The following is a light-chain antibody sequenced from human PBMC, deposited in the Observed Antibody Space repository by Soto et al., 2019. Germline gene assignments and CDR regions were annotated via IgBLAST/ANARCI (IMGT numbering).Light chain of an antibody. CDR1: QCISRW. J-gene: IGKJ1*01. V-gene: IGKV1-5*01. Sequence: IQISQPPYTMSASVGDRVTITFRAIQCISRWLARYQQKPGKAPKLLIHDATSLESGVPARFSGSGSGTEFTFTISSLQPDDFATYCCQQYSSYWTFDQRTKVDIK. CDR2: DAT. CDR3: QQYSSYWT.